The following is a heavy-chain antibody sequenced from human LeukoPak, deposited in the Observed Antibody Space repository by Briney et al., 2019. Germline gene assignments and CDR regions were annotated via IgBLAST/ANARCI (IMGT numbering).Heavy chain of an antibody. CDR2: ISGGGGST. J-gene: IGHJ5*02. CDR1: GFTFSSYA. CDR3: AKDGYSSSWELNWFDP. Sequence: GGSLRLSCAASGFTFSSYAMSWVRQAPGKGLEWVSAISGGGGSTYYADSVKGRFTISRDNSKNTLYLQMNSLRAEDTAVYYCAKDGYSSSWELNWFDPWGQGTLVTVSS. D-gene: IGHD6-13*01. V-gene: IGHV3-23*01.